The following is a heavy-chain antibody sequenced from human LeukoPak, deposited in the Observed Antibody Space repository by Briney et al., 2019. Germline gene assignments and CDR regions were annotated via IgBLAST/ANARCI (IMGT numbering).Heavy chain of an antibody. CDR2: IYYSGST. CDR3: ARGTFYGLSNVSFYY. Sequence: SQTLSLTCAVSGGSFSSGAYSWNWIRQPPGSWIRQPPGKGLEWIGYIYYSGSTYYNPSLKSRVTISVDTSKNQFSLKLSSVTAADTAVYYCARGTFYGLSNVSFYYWGQGTLVTVSS. J-gene: IGHJ4*02. D-gene: IGHD3-10*01. V-gene: IGHV4-30-4*07. CDR1: GGSFSSGAYS.